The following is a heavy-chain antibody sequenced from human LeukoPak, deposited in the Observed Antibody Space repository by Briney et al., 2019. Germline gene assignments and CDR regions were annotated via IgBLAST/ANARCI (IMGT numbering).Heavy chain of an antibody. CDR2: IYHSGST. Sequence: MASETLSLTCTVSGYSISSGYYWGWIRQPPGKGLEWIGSIYHSGSTYYNPSLKSRDTISVDRSKNQFSLKLSSVTAADTAVYYCARTLIAARLYWFDEDAFDIWGQGTMVTVSS. CDR3: ARTLIAARLYWFDEDAFDI. D-gene: IGHD6-6*01. J-gene: IGHJ3*02. V-gene: IGHV4-38-2*02. CDR1: GYSISSGYY.